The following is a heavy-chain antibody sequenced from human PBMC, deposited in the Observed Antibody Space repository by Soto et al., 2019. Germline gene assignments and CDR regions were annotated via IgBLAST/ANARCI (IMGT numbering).Heavy chain of an antibody. V-gene: IGHV2-5*02. CDR2: IYWDDDK. CDR1: GFSLTTTDMG. J-gene: IGHJ4*02. D-gene: IGHD4-17*01. CDR3: AHAGDYDLLSFDH. Sequence: SGPYAGEPAQTLTLTCTFSGFSLTTTDMGVAWIRQPPGKALEWLALIYWDDDKRYNPSLKNRLAISKDTSRDRVVLTINNINPEDTGTYFCAHAGDYDLLSFDHWGPGTLVTVSS.